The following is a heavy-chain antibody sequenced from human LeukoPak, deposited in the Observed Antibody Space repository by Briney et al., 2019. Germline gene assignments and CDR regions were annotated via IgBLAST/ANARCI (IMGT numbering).Heavy chain of an antibody. CDR2: ISSSSSYI. V-gene: IGHV3-21*04. CDR1: GFTFRSYR. J-gene: IGHJ4*02. D-gene: IGHD2-2*01. Sequence: GGALRLSCAASGFTFRSYRMNWVRQAPGKGLEWVLSISSSSSYIKYVDSEKGRVTSSRDNAKNSLYLQMNSLRAEDTAGYYCARSYCNSTSCYRTSDWGQGTLGTGSS. CDR3: ARSYCNSTSCYRTSD.